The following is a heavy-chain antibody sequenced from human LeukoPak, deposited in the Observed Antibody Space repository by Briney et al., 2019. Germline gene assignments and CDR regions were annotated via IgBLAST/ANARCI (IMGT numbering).Heavy chain of an antibody. D-gene: IGHD4-17*01. V-gene: IGHV4-34*01. Sequence: SETLSLTCTVSGGSISSYYWSWIRQPPGKGLEWIGEINHGGSTNYNPSLKSRVTISVDTSKNQFSLKLSSVTAADTAVYYCARPSTVTMVRYYYYYMDVWGKGTTVTVSS. CDR3: ARPSTVTMVRYYYYYMDV. CDR1: GGSISSYY. J-gene: IGHJ6*03. CDR2: INHGGST.